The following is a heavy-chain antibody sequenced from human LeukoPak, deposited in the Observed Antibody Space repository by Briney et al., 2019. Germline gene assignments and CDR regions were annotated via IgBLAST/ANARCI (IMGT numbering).Heavy chain of an antibody. J-gene: IGHJ4*02. CDR3: ARWWGGGRITMIVVGHIDY. V-gene: IGHV3-11*01. CDR1: GFAFSDYY. CDR2: ISSSGSTI. Sequence: PGGSLRLSCAASGFAFSDYYMSWIRQAPGKGLEWVSYISSSGSTIYYADSVKGRFTISRDNAKNSLYLQMNSLRAEDTAVYYCARWWGGGRITMIVVGHIDYWGQGTLVTVSS. D-gene: IGHD3-22*01.